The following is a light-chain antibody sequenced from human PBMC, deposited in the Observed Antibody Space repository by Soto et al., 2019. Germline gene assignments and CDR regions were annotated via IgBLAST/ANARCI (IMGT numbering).Light chain of an antibody. V-gene: IGLV2-23*03. Sequence: QSALAQPASVSGSPGQSITISCTGTSSDVGSYNLVSWYQQHPGKAPKLMIYEGSKRPSGVSNRFSGSKSGNTASLTISGLQAEDEADYYCCSYAGSRTFLSVFATGPKANVL. J-gene: IGLJ1*01. CDR2: EGS. CDR1: SSDVGSYNL. CDR3: CSYAGSRTFLSV.